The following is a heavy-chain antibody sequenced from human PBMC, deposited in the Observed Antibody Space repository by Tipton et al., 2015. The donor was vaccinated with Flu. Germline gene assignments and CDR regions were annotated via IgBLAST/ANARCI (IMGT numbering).Heavy chain of an antibody. V-gene: IGHV4-4*02. CDR2: VGTMSHSGRT. Sequence: SLRLSCTVSGDSISSSNWWTWVRQSPGKGLEWLGTVGTMSHSGRTYYNPSLKSRVTISLDTSKNQFSLRLTSVTASDTAVYYCARRDYSNYVSEPKNWFDPWGQGTLVTVSS. J-gene: IGHJ5*02. D-gene: IGHD4-11*01. CDR3: ARRDYSNYVSEPKNWFDP. CDR1: GDSISSSNW.